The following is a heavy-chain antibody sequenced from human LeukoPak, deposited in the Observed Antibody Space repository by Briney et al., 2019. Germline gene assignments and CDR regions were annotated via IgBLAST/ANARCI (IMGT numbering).Heavy chain of an antibody. CDR3: ARQGWSSASGYYFDY. CDR2: IYYSGIT. D-gene: IGHD6-19*01. J-gene: IGHJ4*02. V-gene: IGHV4-39*01. CDR1: GGSISSSSYY. Sequence: PSETLSLXCGVSGGSISSSSYYWGWIRQPPGKGLEGVGTIYYSGITYYNPSLKSRVTISVDTSKNQFSLELSSVTAADTAVYYCARQGWSSASGYYFDYWGQGTLVTVSS.